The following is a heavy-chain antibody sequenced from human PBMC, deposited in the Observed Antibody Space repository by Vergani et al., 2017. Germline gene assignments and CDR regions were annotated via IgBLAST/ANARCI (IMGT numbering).Heavy chain of an antibody. CDR3: GRPYSSSWFAFDI. D-gene: IGHD6-6*01. CDR2: ISSSSSYI. CDR1: GFTFSSYS. Sequence: EVQLVESGGGLVKPGGSLRLSCAASGFTFSSYSMNWVRQAPGKGLEWVSSISSSSSYIYYADSVKGRFTISRDNAKNSLYLQMNSLRAEDTAVYYCGRPYSSSWFAFDIWGQGTMVTVSS. J-gene: IGHJ3*02. V-gene: IGHV3-21*01.